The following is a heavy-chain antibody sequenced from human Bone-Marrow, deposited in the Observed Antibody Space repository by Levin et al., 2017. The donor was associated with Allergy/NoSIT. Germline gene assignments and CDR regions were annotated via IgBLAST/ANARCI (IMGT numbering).Heavy chain of an antibody. Sequence: SQTLSLTCTVSGDSVSSGTYYWSWIRQPPGKGLEWIGYIHYSGSTNYNPSLKSRVTLSVDTSKNQFSLKLSSVTAADTAVYYCVREHGYCVGAGCYPWFDPWGQGTLVTVSS. V-gene: IGHV4-61*01. CDR3: VREHGYCVGAGCYPWFDP. CDR2: IHYSGST. J-gene: IGHJ5*02. CDR1: GDSVSSGTYY. D-gene: IGHD2-15*01.